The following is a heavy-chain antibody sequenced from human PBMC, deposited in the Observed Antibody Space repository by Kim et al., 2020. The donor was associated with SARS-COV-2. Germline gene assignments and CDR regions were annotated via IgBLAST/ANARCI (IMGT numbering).Heavy chain of an antibody. CDR2: ISSSSSTI. V-gene: IGHV3-48*02. CDR3: VRFGELSAYYYYGMDV. D-gene: IGHD3-10*01. Sequence: GGSLRLSCAASGFTFSSYSMNWVRQAPGKGLEWVSYISSSSSTIYYADSVKGRFTISRDNAKNSLYLQMNSLRDEDTAVYYCVRFGELSAYYYYGMDVWGQGTTVTVSS. CDR1: GFTFSSYS. J-gene: IGHJ6*02.